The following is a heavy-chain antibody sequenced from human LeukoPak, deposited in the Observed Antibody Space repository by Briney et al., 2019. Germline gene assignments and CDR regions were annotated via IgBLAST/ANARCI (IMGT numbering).Heavy chain of an antibody. CDR1: GFTVSSDY. V-gene: IGHV3-66*01. J-gene: IGHJ4*02. Sequence: GGSLRLSCAASGFTVSSDYMSWVRQAPGKGLEWVSVIYSGGLTYYADSVKGRFTISRDNSKNTLYLQMNSLRPEDTAVYYCARAAAPEAYAYYFDYWGQGTLVTVSS. CDR2: IYSGGLT. CDR3: ARAAAPEAYAYYFDY.